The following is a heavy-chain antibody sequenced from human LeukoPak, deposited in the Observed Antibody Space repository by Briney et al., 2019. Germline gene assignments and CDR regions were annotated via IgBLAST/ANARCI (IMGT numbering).Heavy chain of an antibody. J-gene: IGHJ3*02. D-gene: IGHD6-13*01. CDR2: ISSSSSYI. CDR1: GFTFSSYS. CDR3: ASGGIAAAGEFGDAFDI. V-gene: IGHV3-21*01. Sequence: GGSLRLSCAASGFTFSSYSMNWVRQAPGKGLEWVSSISSSSSYIYYADSVKGRFTISRDNAKNSLYLQMNSLRAEDTAVYYCASGGIAAAGEFGDAFDIWGQGTMVTVSS.